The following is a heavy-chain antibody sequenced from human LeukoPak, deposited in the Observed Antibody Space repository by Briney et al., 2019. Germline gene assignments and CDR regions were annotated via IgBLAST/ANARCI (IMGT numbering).Heavy chain of an antibody. V-gene: IGHV3-15*01. CDR1: GFTFSSYA. J-gene: IGHJ4*02. CDR2: IKSKTDGGTT. Sequence: PGGSLRLSCAASGFTFSSYAMSWVRQAPGKGLEWVGRIKSKTDGGTTDYAAPVKGRFTISRDDSKNTLYLQMNSLKTEDTAVYYCTTYAYCGGDCYRSFDYWGQGTLVTVSS. CDR3: TTYAYCGGDCYRSFDY. D-gene: IGHD2-21*02.